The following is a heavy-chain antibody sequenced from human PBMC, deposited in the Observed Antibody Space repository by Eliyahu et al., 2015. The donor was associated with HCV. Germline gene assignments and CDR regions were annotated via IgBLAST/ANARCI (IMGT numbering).Heavy chain of an antibody. Sequence: EVQLVESGGGLVQPGGSLRLSXAVSXFTFSXYSMKWVRQXPGKGLEWVSYITSSSSTIYYADSVRGRFTISRDNAKNSVYLQMTSLRDEDTAVYYCARWDMVTHASVMWGQGTVVTVSS. CDR1: XFTFSXYS. D-gene: IGHD5-12*01. V-gene: IGHV3-48*02. J-gene: IGHJ3*02. CDR3: ARWDMVTHASVM. CDR2: ITSSSSTI.